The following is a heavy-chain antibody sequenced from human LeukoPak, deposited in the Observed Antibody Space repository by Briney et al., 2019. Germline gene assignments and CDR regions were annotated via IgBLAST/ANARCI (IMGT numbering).Heavy chain of an antibody. Sequence: ASVKVSCKASGYTFTGYFMHWVRQATGQGLEWMGWMNPNSGNTGYAQKFQGRVTMTRNTSISTAYMELSSLRSEDTAVYYCAREMSNYDILTGYYKRYGYYYYYGMDVWGQGTTVTVSS. CDR2: MNPNSGNT. CDR3: AREMSNYDILTGYYKRYGYYYYYGMDV. V-gene: IGHV1-8*02. J-gene: IGHJ6*02. CDR1: GYTFTGYF. D-gene: IGHD3-9*01.